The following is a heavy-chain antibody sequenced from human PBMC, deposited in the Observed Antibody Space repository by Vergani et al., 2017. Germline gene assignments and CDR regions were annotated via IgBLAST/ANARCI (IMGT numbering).Heavy chain of an antibody. J-gene: IGHJ4*02. CDR3: ARDQIVVVPAAEIATYY. CDR2: SSSNSSTI. Sequence: EVQLLESGGGLVQPGGSLRLPCAASGSPFKNYAMAWVRQAPGKGLGWGSCSSSNSSTIYYEDSVKGRLTISRDNAKNSLYLQMNSLRAEDTAVYYCARDQIVVVPAAEIATYYWGQGTLVTVSS. D-gene: IGHD2-2*01. V-gene: IGHV3-48*01. CDR1: GSPFKNYA.